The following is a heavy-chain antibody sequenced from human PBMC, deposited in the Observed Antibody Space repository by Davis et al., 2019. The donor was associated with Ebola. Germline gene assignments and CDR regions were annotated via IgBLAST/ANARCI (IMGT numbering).Heavy chain of an antibody. CDR1: GYTFTSYG. Sequence: ASVKVSCKASGYTFTSYGISWVRQAPGQGLEWMGWISAYNGNTNYAQKLQGRVTMTTDTSTSTAYMELSSLRSEDTAVYYCARSIAVAGMSWFDPWGQGTLVTVSS. CDR2: ISAYNGNT. J-gene: IGHJ5*02. D-gene: IGHD6-19*01. CDR3: ARSIAVAGMSWFDP. V-gene: IGHV1-18*01.